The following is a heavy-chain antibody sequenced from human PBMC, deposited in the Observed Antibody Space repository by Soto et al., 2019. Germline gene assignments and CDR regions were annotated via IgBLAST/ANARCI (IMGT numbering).Heavy chain of an antibody. D-gene: IGHD1-26*01. CDR3: AGGGSLYWYFDL. J-gene: IGHJ2*01. CDR1: GYTFTNYA. CDR2: INAGNGNT. V-gene: IGHV1-3*01. Sequence: QVQLVQSGAEVKKPGASVKVSCKASGYTFTNYAMHWVRQAPGQRLEWMGWINAGNGNTKYSQKFQGRVTITRDTSASTAYRELSSLRSEDTAVYYGAGGGSLYWYFDLWGRGTLVTVSS.